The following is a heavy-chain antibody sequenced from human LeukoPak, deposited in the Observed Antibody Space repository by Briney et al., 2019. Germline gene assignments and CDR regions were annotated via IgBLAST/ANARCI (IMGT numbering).Heavy chain of an antibody. J-gene: IGHJ4*02. V-gene: IGHV4-34*01. Sequence: SETLSLTRAVYGGSFSGYYWSWIRQPPGKGLEWIGEINHGGSTNYNPSLKSRVTISEDTSKNHFSLKLRSMTAADTAVYYCARGGTAYYYGAGSYLAYWGQGTLVTVSS. CDR2: INHGGST. CDR3: ARGGTAYYYGAGSYLAY. D-gene: IGHD3-10*01. CDR1: GGSFSGYY.